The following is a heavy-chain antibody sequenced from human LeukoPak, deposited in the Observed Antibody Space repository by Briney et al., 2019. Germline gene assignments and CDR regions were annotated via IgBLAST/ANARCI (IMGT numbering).Heavy chain of an antibody. D-gene: IGHD2-15*01. Sequence: SQTLSLTCVISGDSVSTNGVAWNWIRQSPSRGLEWLGRTYYRSKWNNDYAVSVKSRITINPDTSKNQFSLQLNSVTPDDTALYYCARGKYSGFDLWGQGTMVTVSS. CDR3: ARGKYSGFDL. J-gene: IGHJ3*01. CDR2: TYYRSKWNN. CDR1: GDSVSTNGVA. V-gene: IGHV6-1*01.